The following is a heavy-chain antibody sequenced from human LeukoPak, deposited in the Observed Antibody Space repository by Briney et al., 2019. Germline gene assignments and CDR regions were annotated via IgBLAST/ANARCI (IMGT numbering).Heavy chain of an antibody. J-gene: IGHJ5*02. CDR3: ARDVGFNNGWPA. D-gene: IGHD6-19*01. CDR1: GFSFRTYE. CDR2: ISVGGSDE. V-gene: IGHV3-48*03. Sequence: QPGGSLRLSCVASGFSFRTYEMNWVRQAPGKGLEWISYISVGGSDEDYAESVKGRFSISRDNAKNSLFLQMNSLRVEDTAVYYCARDVGFNNGWPAWGQGTLVTVSS.